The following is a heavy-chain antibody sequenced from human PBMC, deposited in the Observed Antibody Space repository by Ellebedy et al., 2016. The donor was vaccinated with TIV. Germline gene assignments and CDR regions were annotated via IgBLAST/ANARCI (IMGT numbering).Heavy chain of an antibody. Sequence: GGSLRLSCAASGFTFSLYFMHWVRLIPGKGLEYVSSIGGNGDGTSYANSVKGRFTSSRDNSKNTLYLQMGSVRPEDTAVYYCTRDRENGGFSFDYWGQGTLVSVSS. CDR3: TRDRENGGFSFDY. CDR1: GFTFSLYF. D-gene: IGHD2-15*01. CDR2: IGGNGDGT. V-gene: IGHV3-64*01. J-gene: IGHJ4*02.